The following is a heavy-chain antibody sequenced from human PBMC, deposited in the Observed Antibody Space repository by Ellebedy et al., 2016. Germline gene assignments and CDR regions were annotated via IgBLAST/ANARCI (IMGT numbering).Heavy chain of an antibody. CDR3: AISAMDITITHDY. V-gene: IGHV3-30*03. J-gene: IGHJ4*02. CDR2: ISYDGSNK. D-gene: IGHD5-18*01. CDR1: GFTFSSYG. Sequence: GGSLRLSXAASGFTFSSYGMHWVRQAPGKGLEWVAVISYDGSNKYYADSVKGRFTISRDNSKNTLYLQMNSLRAEDTAVYYCAISAMDITITHDYWGQGTLVTVSS.